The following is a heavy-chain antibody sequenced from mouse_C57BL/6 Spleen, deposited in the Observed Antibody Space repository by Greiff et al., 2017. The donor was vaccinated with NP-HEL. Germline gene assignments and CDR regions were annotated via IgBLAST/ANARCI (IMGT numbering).Heavy chain of an antibody. D-gene: IGHD2-2*01. CDR1: GYSFTGYF. Sequence: EVKLQESGPELVKPGDSVKISCKASGYSFTGYFMNWVMQSHGKSLEWIGRINPYNGDTFYNQKFKGKATLTVDKSYSTAHMELRSLTSEDSAVYYCARYYDGYDGYAMDYWGQGTSVTVSS. J-gene: IGHJ4*01. CDR3: ARYYDGYDGYAMDY. CDR2: INPYNGDT. V-gene: IGHV1-20*01.